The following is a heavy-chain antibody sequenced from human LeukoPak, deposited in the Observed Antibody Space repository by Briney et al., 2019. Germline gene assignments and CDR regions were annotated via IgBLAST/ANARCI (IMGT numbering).Heavy chain of an antibody. CDR2: INHSGST. CDR1: GGSISSGSYY. CDR3: ARGAVGLVIMDY. J-gene: IGHJ4*02. V-gene: IGHV4-39*07. D-gene: IGHD3/OR15-3a*01. Sequence: PSQTLSLTCTVSGGSISSGSYYWSWVRQPPAKGLEWIGEINHSGSTNYNPSLKSRVTISVDTSKNQFSLKVSSVTAADTAVYYCARGAVGLVIMDYWGQGTLVTVSS.